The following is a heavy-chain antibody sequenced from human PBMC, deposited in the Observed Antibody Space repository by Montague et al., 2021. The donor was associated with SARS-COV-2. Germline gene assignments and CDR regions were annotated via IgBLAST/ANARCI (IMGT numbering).Heavy chain of an antibody. J-gene: IGHJ6*02. V-gene: IGHV4-59*01. CDR3: ARPSMVSRNYYYYGTDV. D-gene: IGHD2-21*01. CDR2: IYHSGTT. CDR1: GGSINSFY. Sequence: SETLSLTCIVSGGSINSFYWSRIRQPPGKGLEWIGYIYHSGTTHYSPSLKSRVAISLDTSKNQFSLTLNSVTAADTAVYYCARPSMVSRNYYYYGTDVWGQGTTVTVSS.